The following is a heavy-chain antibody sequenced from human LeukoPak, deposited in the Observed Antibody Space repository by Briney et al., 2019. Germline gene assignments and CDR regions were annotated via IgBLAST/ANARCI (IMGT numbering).Heavy chain of an antibody. Sequence: GGSLRLSCAASGFTFSNYAMIWVRQAPGKGLEWVSGISGSGVGTHYADSVKGRFTISRDNSRNMLYLQMNSLRADDTAIYYRAERGGDYWGQGTLVTVSS. D-gene: IGHD1-26*01. CDR1: GFTFSNYA. CDR2: ISGSGVGT. CDR3: AERGGDY. J-gene: IGHJ4*02. V-gene: IGHV3-23*01.